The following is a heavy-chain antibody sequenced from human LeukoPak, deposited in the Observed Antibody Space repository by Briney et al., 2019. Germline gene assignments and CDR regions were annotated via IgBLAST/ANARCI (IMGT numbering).Heavy chain of an antibody. J-gene: IGHJ4*02. D-gene: IGHD4-23*01. CDR1: GFTFDDYA. CDR2: ISWNSGSI. Sequence: PGRSLRLSCAASGFTFDDYAMHWVRQAPGKGLEWVSGISWNSGSIGYADSVKGRFTISRDDSKKEVYLQMNSLRPEDTALYYCAKDKGNYYFDYWGQGALVTVSS. V-gene: IGHV3-9*01. CDR3: AKDKGNYYFDY.